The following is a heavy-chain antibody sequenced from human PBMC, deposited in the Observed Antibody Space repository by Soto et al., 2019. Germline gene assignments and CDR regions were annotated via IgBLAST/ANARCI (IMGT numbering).Heavy chain of an antibody. CDR3: AKNTRPVTRRDAFDI. Sequence: GGSLRLSCAASGFTFSSYWMSWVRQAPGKGLEWVANIKQDGSEKYYVDSVKGRFTISRDNAKNSLYLQMNSLRAEDTAVYYCAKNTRPVTRRDAFDIWGQGTMVTVSS. J-gene: IGHJ3*02. CDR1: GFTFSSYW. D-gene: IGHD4-17*01. V-gene: IGHV3-7*01. CDR2: IKQDGSEK.